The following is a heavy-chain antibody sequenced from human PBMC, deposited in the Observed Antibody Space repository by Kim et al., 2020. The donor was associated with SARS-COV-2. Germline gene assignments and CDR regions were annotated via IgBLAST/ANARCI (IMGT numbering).Heavy chain of an antibody. CDR1: GFTFSDYY. Sequence: GGSLRLSCAASGFTFSDYYMSWIRQAPGKGLEWVSYISSSSSYTNYADSVKGRFTISRDNAKNSLYLQMNSLRAEDTAVYYCARVGYDILTLYYFDYWGQGTLVTVSS. J-gene: IGHJ4*02. CDR3: ARVGYDILTLYYFDY. V-gene: IGHV3-11*05. CDR2: ISSSSSYT. D-gene: IGHD3-9*01.